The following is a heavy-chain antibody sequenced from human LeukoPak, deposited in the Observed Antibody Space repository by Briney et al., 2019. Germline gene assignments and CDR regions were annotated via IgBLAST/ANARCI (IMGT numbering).Heavy chain of an antibody. J-gene: IGHJ4*02. Sequence: SETPSLTCTVSGGSISSGGYYWSWIRQHPGKGLEWIGYIYYSGSTYYNPSLKSRVTISVDTSKNQFSLKLSSVTAADTAVYYCARWGYGGNSGLDYWGQGTLVTVSS. CDR1: GGSISSGGYY. CDR2: IYYSGST. D-gene: IGHD4-23*01. CDR3: ARWGYGGNSGLDY. V-gene: IGHV4-31*03.